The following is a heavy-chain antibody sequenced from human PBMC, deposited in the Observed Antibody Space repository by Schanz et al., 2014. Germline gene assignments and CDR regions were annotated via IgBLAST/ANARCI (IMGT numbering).Heavy chain of an antibody. Sequence: DVQLLESGGGLVQPGGSLRLSCAASGFTVDSNYMSWVRQAPGKGLEWVANIKQDESERSYVDSVKGRFTISRDNIASSLFLQMNSLRAEDSAVYYCARGLIVGDGQHFYFSYGLDVWGQGTTVTVSS. CDR1: GFTVDSNY. CDR3: ARGLIVGDGQHFYFSYGLDV. D-gene: IGHD1-26*01. V-gene: IGHV3-7*01. CDR2: IKQDESER. J-gene: IGHJ6*02.